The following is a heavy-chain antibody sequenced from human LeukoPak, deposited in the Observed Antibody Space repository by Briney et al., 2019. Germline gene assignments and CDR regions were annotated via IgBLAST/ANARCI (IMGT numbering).Heavy chain of an antibody. CDR3: AKAYYDSSGYRYYFDY. CDR1: GFPFSAYS. Sequence: GGSLRLSCAASGFPFSAYSMNWVRQAPGKGLEWVSSISGSSSYMFYADSVKGRFTISRDNAKNSLYLQMNSLRAEDTAVYYCAKAYYDSSGYRYYFDYWGQGTLVTVSS. J-gene: IGHJ4*02. V-gene: IGHV3-21*01. CDR2: ISGSSSYM. D-gene: IGHD3-22*01.